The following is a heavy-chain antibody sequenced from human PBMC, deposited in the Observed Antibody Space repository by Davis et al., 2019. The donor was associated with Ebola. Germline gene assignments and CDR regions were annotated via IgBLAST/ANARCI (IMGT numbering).Heavy chain of an antibody. CDR2: MNPHNGNT. D-gene: IGHD3-3*01. CDR3: ARSAITIFGVPMGWFDP. CDR1: GYTLTDYQ. Sequence: ASVKVSCKASGYTLTDYQMHWVRQAPGQGLEWMGWMNPHNGNTNYAQKLQGRVTMTTDTSTNTAYMELRSLRSDDTAVYYCARSAITIFGVPMGWFDPWGQGTLVTVSS. V-gene: IGHV1-18*04. J-gene: IGHJ5*02.